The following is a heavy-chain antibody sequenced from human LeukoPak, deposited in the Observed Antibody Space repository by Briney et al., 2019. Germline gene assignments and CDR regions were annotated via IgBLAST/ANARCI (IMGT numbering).Heavy chain of an antibody. CDR3: ARSIAAAGSRVNWFDP. D-gene: IGHD6-13*01. J-gene: IGHJ5*02. V-gene: IGHV4-30-2*01. CDR1: GGSISSGGYS. CDR2: IYHSGST. Sequence: PSETLSLTCAVSGGSISSGGYSWSWIRPPPGKGLEWIGYIYHSGSTYYNPSLKSRVTISVDRSKNQFSLKLISVTAADTAVYYCARSIAAAGSRVNWFDPWGQGTLVTVSS.